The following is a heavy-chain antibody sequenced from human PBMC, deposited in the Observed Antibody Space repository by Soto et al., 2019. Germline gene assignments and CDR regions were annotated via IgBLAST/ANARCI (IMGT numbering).Heavy chain of an antibody. D-gene: IGHD1-26*01. V-gene: IGHV3-23*01. CDR3: AKVGSGSSYYYYYGMDV. Sequence: PGGSLRLSCAASGFTFSSYAMSWVRQAPGKGPEWVSAISGSGGSTYYADSVKGRFTISRDNSKNTLYLQMNSLRAEDTAVYYCAKVGSGSSYYYYYGMDVWGQGTTVTVSS. J-gene: IGHJ6*02. CDR2: ISGSGGST. CDR1: GFTFSSYA.